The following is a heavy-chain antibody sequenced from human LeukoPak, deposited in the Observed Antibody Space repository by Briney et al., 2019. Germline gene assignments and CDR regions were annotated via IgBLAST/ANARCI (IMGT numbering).Heavy chain of an antibody. CDR2: ISAYNGNT. D-gene: IGHD3-10*01. CDR1: GGTFSSYA. CDR3: ARDGLWFGELSVRSQYYYYGMDV. J-gene: IGHJ6*02. V-gene: IGHV1-18*04. Sequence: ASVKVSCKASGGTFSSYAISWVRQAPGQGLEWMGWISAYNGNTNYAQKLQGRVTMTTDTSTSTAYMELRSLRSDDTAVYYCARDGLWFGELSVRSQYYYYGMDVWGQGTTVTVSS.